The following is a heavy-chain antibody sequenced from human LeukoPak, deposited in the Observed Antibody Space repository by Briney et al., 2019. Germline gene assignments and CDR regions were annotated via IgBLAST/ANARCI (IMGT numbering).Heavy chain of an antibody. CDR3: ARDRDQSKVLRFLEWLLNPLGY. J-gene: IGHJ4*02. CDR2: INPNSGGT. Sequence: ASVKVSCKVAGYTLTELSMHWVRQAPGQGLEWMGWINPNSGGTNYAQKFQGRVTMTRDTSISTAYMELSRLRSDDTAVYYCARDRDQSKVLRFLEWLLNPLGYWGQGTLVTVSS. D-gene: IGHD3-3*01. CDR1: GYTLTELS. V-gene: IGHV1-2*02.